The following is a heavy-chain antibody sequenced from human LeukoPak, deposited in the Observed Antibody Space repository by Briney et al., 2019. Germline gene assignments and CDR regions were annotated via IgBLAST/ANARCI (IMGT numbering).Heavy chain of an antibody. J-gene: IGHJ4*02. CDR3: ARDYGFDY. CDR1: GGSISSGSYY. CDR2: IYTSGST. D-gene: IGHD4-17*01. V-gene: IGHV4-61*02. Sequence: SETLSLTCTVSGGSISSGSYYWSWIRQPAGKGLEWIGRIYTSGSTNYNPSLKSRVTISVDTSKNQFSLKLSSVTAADTAVYYCARDYGFDYWGQGTLVTVSS.